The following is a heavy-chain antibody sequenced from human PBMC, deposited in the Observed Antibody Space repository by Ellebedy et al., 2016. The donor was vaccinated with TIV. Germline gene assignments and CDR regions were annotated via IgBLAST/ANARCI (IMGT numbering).Heavy chain of an antibody. CDR2: ISYDESDN. J-gene: IGHJ3*02. D-gene: IGHD3-22*01. CDR3: AKERSYYDTSGPRRRAFDI. Sequence: GESLKISCAASGFTFSSYGVHWVRQAPGKGLEWVAFISYDESDNYYADSVKGRFTISRDNSKNTLYLQMNSLRAEDTAVYYCAKERSYYDTSGPRRRAFDIWGQGTMVTVSS. V-gene: IGHV3-30*18. CDR1: GFTFSSYG.